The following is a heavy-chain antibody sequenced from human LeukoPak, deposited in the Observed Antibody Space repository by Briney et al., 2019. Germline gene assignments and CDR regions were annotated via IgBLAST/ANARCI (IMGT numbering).Heavy chain of an antibody. J-gene: IGHJ6*02. Sequence: ASVKVSCKASGYTFTSYDINWVRQATGQGLEWMGWMNPNSGNTGYAQKFQGRVTMTRNTSISTAYMELSSLRSEDTAVYYCARGYCSGGSCYSLIYGMDVRGQGTTVTVSS. V-gene: IGHV1-8*01. CDR1: GYTFTSYD. CDR2: MNPNSGNT. CDR3: ARGYCSGGSCYSLIYGMDV. D-gene: IGHD2-15*01.